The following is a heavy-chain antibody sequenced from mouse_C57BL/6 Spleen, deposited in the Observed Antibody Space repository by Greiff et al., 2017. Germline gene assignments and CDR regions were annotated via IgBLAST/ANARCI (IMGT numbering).Heavy chain of an antibody. CDR3: ARSNYGSSYWYFEG. D-gene: IGHD1-1*01. V-gene: IGHV1-64*01. Sequence: VQLQQPGAELVKPGASVKLSCKASGYTFTSYWMHWVKQRPGQGLEWIGMIHPNSGSTNYNEKFKSKATLTVDKSSSTAYMQLSSLTSEDSAVYYCARSNYGSSYWYFEGWGTGTTVTVSS. CDR2: IHPNSGST. CDR1: GYTFTSYW. J-gene: IGHJ1*03.